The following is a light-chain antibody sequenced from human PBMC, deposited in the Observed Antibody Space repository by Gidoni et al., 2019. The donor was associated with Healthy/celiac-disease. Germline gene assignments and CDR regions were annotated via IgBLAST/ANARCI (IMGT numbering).Light chain of an antibody. Sequence: QAVLTQPPSVSGAAGQSVTISCTGSSSNIGAGYDVHWYQQLPGTAPKLLIYGNSNLPSGVPDRFSGSTSGTSASLAITGLQAEDGADYYCQSYDSSLSGSVFGGGTKLTVL. CDR3: QSYDSSLSGSV. V-gene: IGLV1-40*01. CDR2: GNS. CDR1: SSNIGAGYD. J-gene: IGLJ3*02.